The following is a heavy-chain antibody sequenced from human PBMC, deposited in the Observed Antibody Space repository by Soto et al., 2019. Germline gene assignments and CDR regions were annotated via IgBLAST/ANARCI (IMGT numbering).Heavy chain of an antibody. V-gene: IGHV4-4*02. J-gene: IGHJ4*02. Sequence: VQLQESGPGMVKPSGTLSLTCTVSGGSISSRYWWSWVRQSPKKGLEWIGEIHHSGSTNYNPSLKSRVSISIDKSKNQFSLGVTSVTSADTAVYYCAREVNATNSTYYGLFDSWGQGTLVTVSS. CDR3: AREVNATNSTYYGLFDS. CDR1: GGSISSRYW. D-gene: IGHD1-26*01. CDR2: IHHSGST.